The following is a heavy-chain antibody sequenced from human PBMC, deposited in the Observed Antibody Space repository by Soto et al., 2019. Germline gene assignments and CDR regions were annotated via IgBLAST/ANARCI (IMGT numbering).Heavy chain of an antibody. J-gene: IGHJ5*02. D-gene: IGHD3-10*01. CDR2: INPNSGGT. V-gene: IGHV1-2*04. CDR1: GGTFSSYA. Sequence: ASVKVSCKASGGTFSSYAISWVRQAPGQGLGWMGWINPNSGGTNYAQKFQGWVTMTRDTSISTAYMELSRLRSDDTAVYYCARVFGSITMARDNLPNWFDPWGQGTLVTVSS. CDR3: ARVFGSITMARDNLPNWFDP.